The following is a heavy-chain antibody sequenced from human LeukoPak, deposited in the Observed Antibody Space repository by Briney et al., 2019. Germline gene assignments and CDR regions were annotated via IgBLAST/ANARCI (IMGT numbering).Heavy chain of an antibody. CDR1: GFTFDDYA. J-gene: IGHJ3*02. D-gene: IGHD1-26*01. Sequence: SLSFSCAASGFTFDDYAMHWVRQAPGKGLEWVSGISWNSGSIGYAGCVKGRFTISRDNAKNSLYLQMNSLRAEDTALYYCAKGAVGATYYAFDIWGQGTMVTVSS. CDR2: ISWNSGSI. V-gene: IGHV3-9*01. CDR3: AKGAVGATYYAFDI.